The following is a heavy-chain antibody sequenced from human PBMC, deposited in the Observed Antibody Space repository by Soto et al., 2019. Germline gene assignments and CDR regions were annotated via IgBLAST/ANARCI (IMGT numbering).Heavy chain of an antibody. CDR1: GFTFSSYA. Sequence: EVQLLESGGGLVQPGGSLRLSCAASGFTFSSYAMSWVRQAPGKGLEWVSGISSSGSTYYADSVKGRFTISRDNSKNTLYLXMNSLRAEDTAAFYCAKXRSVTSRVYGMDVWGQGTTVTVSS. V-gene: IGHV3-23*01. D-gene: IGHD2-15*01. J-gene: IGHJ6*02. CDR2: ISSSGST. CDR3: AKXRSVTSRVYGMDV.